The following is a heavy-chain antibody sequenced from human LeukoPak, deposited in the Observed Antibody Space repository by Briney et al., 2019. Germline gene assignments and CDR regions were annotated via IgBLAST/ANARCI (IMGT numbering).Heavy chain of an antibody. CDR2: INHSGST. J-gene: IGHJ6*03. CDR1: GGSFSGYY. Sequence: SETLSLTCAVYGGSFSGYYWSWIRQPPGKGLECIGEINHSGSTNYNPSLKSRVTISVDTSKNQFSLKLSSVTAADTAVYYCARDPVLRFLEWLPRAPAYYSSSMAAWGKGPPVTVS. V-gene: IGHV4-34*01. CDR3: ARDPVLRFLEWLPRAPAYYSSSMAA. D-gene: IGHD3-3*01.